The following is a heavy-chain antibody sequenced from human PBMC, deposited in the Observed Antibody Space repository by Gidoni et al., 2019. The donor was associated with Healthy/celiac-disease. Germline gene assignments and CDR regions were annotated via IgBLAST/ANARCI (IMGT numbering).Heavy chain of an antibody. J-gene: IGHJ4*02. CDR2: ISYDGSNK. CDR3: AKSYDTRGPCFYN. CDR1: GFPFRSYG. D-gene: IGHD3-9*01. Sequence: VQLVESGGGVVQPGRSLRLSCAASGFPFRSYGMHWVRQAPGKGLEWVAVISYDGSNKYYADSVKGRFTISRDNSKNTLYLQMNSLRAEDTAVYYCAKSYDTRGPCFYNWGQGTLVTVSS. V-gene: IGHV3-30*18.